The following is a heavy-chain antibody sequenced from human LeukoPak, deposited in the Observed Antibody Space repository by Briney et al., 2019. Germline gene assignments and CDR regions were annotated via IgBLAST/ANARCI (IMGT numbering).Heavy chain of an antibody. CDR1: GYTLTELS. V-gene: IGHV1-24*01. CDR2: FDPEDGET. D-gene: IGHD3-9*01. Sequence: ASVKVSCKVSGYTLTELSMHWVRQTPGKGLEWMGGFDPEDGETIYAQKFQGRVTMTEDTSTDTAYMELSSLRSEDTAVYYCATIILTGYLIFDYWGQGTLVTVSS. J-gene: IGHJ4*02. CDR3: ATIILTGYLIFDY.